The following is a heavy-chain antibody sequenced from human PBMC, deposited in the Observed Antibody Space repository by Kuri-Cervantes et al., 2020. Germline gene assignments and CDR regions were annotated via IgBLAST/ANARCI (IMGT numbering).Heavy chain of an antibody. J-gene: IGHJ4*02. CDR3: ARESDTTDFWSGYNL. CDR2: IYSDGTT. Sequence: GGSLRLSCAASGFSVSSKYMSWFRQAPGKGLEWVSLIYSDGTTYYADSVKGRFTISRDNSKNSLYLQMNSLRVEDTAVYYCARESDTTDFWSGYNLWGQGTLVTVSS. D-gene: IGHD3-3*01. V-gene: IGHV3-53*01. CDR1: GFSVSSKY.